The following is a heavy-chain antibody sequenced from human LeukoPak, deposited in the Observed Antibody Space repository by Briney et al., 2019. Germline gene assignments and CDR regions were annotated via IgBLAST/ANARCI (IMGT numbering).Heavy chain of an antibody. Sequence: GGSLRLSCAASGFTVNYWMSWARQAPRKGPEWVATMTHDGSDEYYLDSVKGRFTISRDSAKNSIYLQMNSLRVEDTSTYYCAKGDLENWGQGTLVTVSS. CDR3: AKGDLEN. CDR2: MTHDGSDE. CDR1: GFTVNYW. J-gene: IGHJ4*02. V-gene: IGHV3-7*01.